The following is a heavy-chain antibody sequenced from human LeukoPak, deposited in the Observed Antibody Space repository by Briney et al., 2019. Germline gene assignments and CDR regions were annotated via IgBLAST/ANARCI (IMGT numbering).Heavy chain of an antibody. Sequence: PGGSLRLSCGASGFTFSNYAMSWVRQAPGKGLEWVSSISGSGGSTDYADSVKGRFTTSRDNSRNTLYVQMNSLRAEDTAVYYCAKTDSSGYYYTHFNYWGQGTLVTVSS. D-gene: IGHD3-22*01. CDR2: ISGSGGST. V-gene: IGHV3-23*01. CDR3: AKTDSSGYYYTHFNY. J-gene: IGHJ4*02. CDR1: GFTFSNYA.